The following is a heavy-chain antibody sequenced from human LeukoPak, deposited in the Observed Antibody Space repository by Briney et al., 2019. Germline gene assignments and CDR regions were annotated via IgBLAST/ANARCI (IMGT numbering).Heavy chain of an antibody. D-gene: IGHD4-23*01. CDR2: MNPNSGNT. Sequence: GASVKVSCKASGYTFISYDINWVRQATGQGLEWMGWMNPNSGNTGYAQKFQGRVTMTRNTSISTAYMELSSLRSEDTAVYYCAMADYSANPKFDFWGQGTLVTVSS. V-gene: IGHV1-8*01. CDR1: GYTFISYD. CDR3: AMADYSANPKFDF. J-gene: IGHJ4*02.